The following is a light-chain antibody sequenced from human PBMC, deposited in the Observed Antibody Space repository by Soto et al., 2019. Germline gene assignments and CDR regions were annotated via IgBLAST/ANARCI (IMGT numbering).Light chain of an antibody. CDR2: GAS. J-gene: IGKJ4*01. Sequence: EIVMTQSPATLSVSPGERATLSCRASQSVSSNLAWYQQKPGQAPRLLIYGASTRATGIPARVSGSGSGTEFPLTNSSLQSEDFAVYYCQQYNNWPSLTFGGGTKVEIK. CDR3: QQYNNWPSLT. CDR1: QSVSSN. V-gene: IGKV3-15*01.